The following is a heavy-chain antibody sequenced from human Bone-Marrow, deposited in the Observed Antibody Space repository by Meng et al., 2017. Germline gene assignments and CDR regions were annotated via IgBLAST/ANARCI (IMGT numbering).Heavy chain of an antibody. Sequence: SETLSLTCTVSGGSISSGSYYWSWIRQPAGKGLEWIGRIYTSGSTNYNPSLKSRVTISVDTSKNQFSLKLSSVTAADTAVYYCARDLTREKDYGDYVHRGDWFDPWGQGTLVTVSS. CDR2: IYTSGST. D-gene: IGHD4-17*01. J-gene: IGHJ5*02. V-gene: IGHV4-61*02. CDR1: GGSISSGSYY. CDR3: ARDLTREKDYGDYVHRGDWFDP.